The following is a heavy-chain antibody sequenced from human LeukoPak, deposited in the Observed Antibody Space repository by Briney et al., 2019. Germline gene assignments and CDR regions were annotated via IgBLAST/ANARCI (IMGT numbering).Heavy chain of an antibody. CDR1: GFTFSGSA. D-gene: IGHD4-17*01. J-gene: IGHJ4*02. CDR2: ISSKANSYAT. CDR3: TRDYGVLFDY. V-gene: IGHV3-73*01. Sequence: GGSLRLSCAASGFTFSGSAIHWVRQASGKGLEWVGHISSKANSYATSSAASVKGRFTISRDDSKNTAYLHMSSLKTEDTAVYYCTRDYGVLFDYWGQGTLVTVSS.